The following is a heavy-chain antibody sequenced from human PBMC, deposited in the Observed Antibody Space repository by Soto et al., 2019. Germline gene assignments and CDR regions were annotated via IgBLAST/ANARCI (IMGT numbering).Heavy chain of an antibody. Sequence: SETLSLTCTVSGGSISSSSYYWGWIRQPPGKGLEWIGSIYYSGSTYYNPSLKSRVTISVDTSKNQFSLKLSSVTAADTAVYYCARHIQGGLLRYPYWFDPWGQGTLVTVSS. CDR2: IYYSGST. D-gene: IGHD2-15*01. J-gene: IGHJ5*02. CDR1: GGSISSSSYY. V-gene: IGHV4-39*01. CDR3: ARHIQGGLLRYPYWFDP.